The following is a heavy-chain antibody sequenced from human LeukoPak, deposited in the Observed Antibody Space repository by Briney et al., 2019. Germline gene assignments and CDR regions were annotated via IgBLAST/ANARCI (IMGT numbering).Heavy chain of an antibody. D-gene: IGHD1-26*01. J-gene: IGHJ6*03. Sequence: SETLSLTCAVYGGSFSGYYWSWIRQPPGKGLEWIGEINHSGSTNYNPSLKSRVTISVDTSKNQFSLKLSSVTAADTAVYYCARFPRGAGRRYMDVWGKGTTVTVSS. CDR3: ARFPRGAGRRYMDV. CDR1: GGSFSGYY. V-gene: IGHV4-34*01. CDR2: INHSGST.